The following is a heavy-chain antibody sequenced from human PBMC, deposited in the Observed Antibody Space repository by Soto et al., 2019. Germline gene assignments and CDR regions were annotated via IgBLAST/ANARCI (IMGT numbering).Heavy chain of an antibody. D-gene: IGHD3-22*01. J-gene: IGHJ6*02. Sequence: QVQLVESGGGVVQPGRSLRLSCAASGFTFSSYAMHWVRQAPGKGLEWVAVISHDGSNKYYADSVKGRFTISRDNSKNTLYLQMNSLRAEDTAVYYCARAIGTEKDYYYYGMDVWGQGTTVTVSS. V-gene: IGHV3-30-3*01. CDR3: ARAIGTEKDYYYYGMDV. CDR2: ISHDGSNK. CDR1: GFTFSSYA.